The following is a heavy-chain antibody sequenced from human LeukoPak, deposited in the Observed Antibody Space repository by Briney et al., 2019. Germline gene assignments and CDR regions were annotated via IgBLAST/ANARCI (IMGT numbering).Heavy chain of an antibody. Sequence: PGGSLRLSCAASGFPFSSYVMHWLRQAPGKGLEWVAVIWFDGGKIYYADSVKGRFTISRDNAKNTLYLQMNSLRAEDTAVYYCATAGNYRFDYWGQGTLVTVSS. CDR2: IWFDGGKI. CDR3: ATAGNYRFDY. J-gene: IGHJ4*02. CDR1: GFPFSSYV. D-gene: IGHD1-7*01. V-gene: IGHV3-33*03.